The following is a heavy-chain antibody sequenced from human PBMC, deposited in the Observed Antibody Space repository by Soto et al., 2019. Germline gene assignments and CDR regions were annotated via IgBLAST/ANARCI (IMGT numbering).Heavy chain of an antibody. CDR1: GFTFYNYA. CDR2: ISGGGDGT. Sequence: EVQLLESGGGLVRPGGSLRLSCAASGFTFYNYAMNWVRQAPGKGLEWVSTISGGGDGTYYADSVKGRFTSSRDNSRNTVYLQMNSLRAEDTAVYYCAKKGLGSLATYCTTGDCHYAFEVWGQGTLVTVSS. CDR3: AKKGLGSLATYCTTGDCHYAFEV. V-gene: IGHV3-23*01. J-gene: IGHJ3*01. D-gene: IGHD2-8*01.